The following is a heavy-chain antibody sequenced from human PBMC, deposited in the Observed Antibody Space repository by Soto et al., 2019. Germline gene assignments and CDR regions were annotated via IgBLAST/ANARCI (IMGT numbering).Heavy chain of an antibody. Sequence: QIHLVQSGPEVKKPGASVKVSCKASGYKFTSYAITWVRQAPGQGLEWMGWIRGYTGDTKFGQKVQGRVTLTTDTSTSTDYMELRSLRSDDTAVYYSARDQWMVPRGGYDWGQGTLVTVSS. CDR1: GYKFTSYA. J-gene: IGHJ4*02. D-gene: IGHD6-19*01. V-gene: IGHV1-18*01. CDR3: ARDQWMVPRGGYD. CDR2: IRGYTGDT.